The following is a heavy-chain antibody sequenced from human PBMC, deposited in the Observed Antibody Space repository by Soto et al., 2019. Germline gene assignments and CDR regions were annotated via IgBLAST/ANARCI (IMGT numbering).Heavy chain of an antibody. CDR3: ARVLRFLEWLSGTFDP. Sequence: SETLSLTCTVSGGSISSSSYYWGWIRQPPGKGLEWIGSIYYSGSTYYNPSLKSRVTISVDTSKNQFSLKLSSVTAADTAVYYCARVLRFLEWLSGTFDPWGQGTLVTVSS. CDR1: GGSISSSSYY. V-gene: IGHV4-39*01. D-gene: IGHD3-3*01. CDR2: IYYSGST. J-gene: IGHJ5*02.